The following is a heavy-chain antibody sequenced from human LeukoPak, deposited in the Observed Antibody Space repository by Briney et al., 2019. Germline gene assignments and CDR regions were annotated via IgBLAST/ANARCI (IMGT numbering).Heavy chain of an antibody. Sequence: PSETLSLTCTVSGGSISSYYWSWIRQPPGKGLEGIGYIYYSGSTNYNPSLKSRVTISVDTSKNQFSLKLSSVTAADTAVYYCARRSYSSSWSNWFDPWGQGTLVTVSS. J-gene: IGHJ5*02. V-gene: IGHV4-59*08. CDR3: ARRSYSSSWSNWFDP. D-gene: IGHD6-13*01. CDR1: GGSISSYY. CDR2: IYYSGST.